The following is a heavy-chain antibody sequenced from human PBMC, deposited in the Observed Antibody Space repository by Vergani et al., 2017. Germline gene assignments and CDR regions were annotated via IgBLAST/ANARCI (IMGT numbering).Heavy chain of an antibody. V-gene: IGHV3-23*04. J-gene: IGHJ5*02. CDR3: AKDGSGSYWDWFDP. CDR1: GFTVSSNY. D-gene: IGHD3-10*01. Sequence: EVQLVESGGGLIQPGGSLRLSRAASGFTVSSNYMSWVRQAPGKGLEWVSAISGSGGSTYYADSVKGRFTISRDNSKNTLYLQMNSLRAEDTAVYYCAKDGSGSYWDWFDPWGQGTLVTVSS. CDR2: ISGSGGST.